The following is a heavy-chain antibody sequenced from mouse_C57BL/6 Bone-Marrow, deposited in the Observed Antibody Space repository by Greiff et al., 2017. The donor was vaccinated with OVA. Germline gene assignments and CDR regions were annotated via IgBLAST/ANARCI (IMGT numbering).Heavy chain of an antibody. CDR3: ARRAYDSNYRYFDV. Sequence: EVQLQQSGPELVKPGASVKIPCKASGYTFTDYNMDWVKQSHGKSLEWIGDINPNNGGTIYNQKFKGKATLTVDKSSSTAYMELFSLTSEDTAVYYCARRAYDSNYRYFDVWGTGTTVTVSS. CDR1: GYTFTDYN. J-gene: IGHJ1*03. D-gene: IGHD2-5*01. V-gene: IGHV1-18*01. CDR2: INPNNGGT.